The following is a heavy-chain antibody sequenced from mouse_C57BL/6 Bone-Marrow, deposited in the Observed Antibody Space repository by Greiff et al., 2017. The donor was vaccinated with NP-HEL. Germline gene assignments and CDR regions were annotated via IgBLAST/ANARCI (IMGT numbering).Heavy chain of an antibody. CDR2: ISYDGSN. V-gene: IGHV3-6*01. CDR1: GYSITSGYY. CDR3: ASSVSPPFAY. J-gene: IGHJ3*01. Sequence: EVKLQESGPGLVKPSQSLSLTCSVTGYSITSGYYWNWIRQFPGNKLEWMGYISYDGSNNYNPSLKNRISITRDTSKNQFFLKLNSVTTEDTATYYCASSVSPPFAYWGQGTLVTVSA.